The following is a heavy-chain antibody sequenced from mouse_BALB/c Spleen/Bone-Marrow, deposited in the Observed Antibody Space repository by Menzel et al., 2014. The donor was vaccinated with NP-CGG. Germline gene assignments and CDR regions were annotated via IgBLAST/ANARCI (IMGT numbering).Heavy chain of an antibody. J-gene: IGHJ2*01. V-gene: IGHV5-6-5*01. CDR2: ISSGGST. CDR3: ARGGFRGLDY. CDR1: GFTFSSYA. Sequence: EVQLVESGGGLVKPGGSLKLPCAASGFTFSSYAMSWVRQTPEKRLEWVASISSGGSTYYPDSVKGRFTISRDNARNILYPQMSSLRSEDTAMYYCARGGFRGLDYWGQGTTLTVSS.